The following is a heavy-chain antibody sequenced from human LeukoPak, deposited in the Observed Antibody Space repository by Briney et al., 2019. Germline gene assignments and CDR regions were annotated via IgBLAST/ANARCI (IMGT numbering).Heavy chain of an antibody. CDR2: ISGSGGST. CDR1: GFTFSSYA. CDR3: AKDLYDSSGYHGDFDY. J-gene: IGHJ4*02. V-gene: IGHV3-23*01. D-gene: IGHD3-22*01. Sequence: GGSLRLSCAASGFTFSSYAMSWVRQAPGKGLEWVSAISGSGGSTYYADSVKSRFTISRDNSKNTLYLQMNSLRAEDTAVYYCAKDLYDSSGYHGDFDYWGQGTLVTVSS.